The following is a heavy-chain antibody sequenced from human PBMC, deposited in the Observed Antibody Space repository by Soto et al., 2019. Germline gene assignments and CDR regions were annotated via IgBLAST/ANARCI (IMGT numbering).Heavy chain of an antibody. D-gene: IGHD6-19*01. CDR1: GFTFSDHY. J-gene: IGHJ5*02. CDR3: SVVGSSGTNWFDP. CDR2: TRNKANSYTT. Sequence: GGSLRLSCAASGFTFSDHYMDWVRQAPGKGLEWVGRTRNKANSYTTEYAASVKGRFTIPRDDSKNLLYLQMNSLKTEDTAVYYCSVVGSSGTNWFDPWGQGTLVTVSS. V-gene: IGHV3-72*01.